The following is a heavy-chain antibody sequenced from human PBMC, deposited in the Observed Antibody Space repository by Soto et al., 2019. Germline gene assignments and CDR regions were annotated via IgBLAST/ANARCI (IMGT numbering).Heavy chain of an antibody. Sequence: QVQLVQSGAEVKKPGASVKVSCKASGFSLSDYYLHWVRLAPGQGPEWMGWINPNSGGTKFGANFQGSITLTRDTAISTAYMELSGLTSDDTAMYYCAREGDASGWFAYWGQGTQVTVSP. D-gene: IGHD6-25*01. CDR3: AREGDASGWFAY. CDR1: GFSLSDYY. CDR2: INPNSGGT. J-gene: IGHJ4*02. V-gene: IGHV1-2*02.